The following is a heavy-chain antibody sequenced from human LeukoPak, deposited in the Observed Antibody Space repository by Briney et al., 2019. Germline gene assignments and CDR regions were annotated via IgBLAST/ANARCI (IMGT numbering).Heavy chain of an antibody. CDR3: ASYSNYVSASSYSYYMDV. D-gene: IGHD4-11*01. Sequence: IPSQTLSLTCTVSGGSISSGSYYWSWIRQPAGKGLEWIGRIYTSGSTNYNPSLKSRVTISVDTSKNQLSLKLSSVTAADTAVYYCASYSNYVSASSYSYYMDVWGKGTTVTVSS. V-gene: IGHV4-61*02. CDR1: GGSISSGSYY. J-gene: IGHJ6*03. CDR2: IYTSGST.